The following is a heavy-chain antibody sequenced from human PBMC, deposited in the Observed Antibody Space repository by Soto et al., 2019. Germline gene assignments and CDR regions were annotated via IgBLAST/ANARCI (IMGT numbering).Heavy chain of an antibody. CDR2: MNPNSGNT. CDR3: ARAGIVGATYDAFDI. Sequence: ASVKVSCKASGYTFTSYDINWLRQATGQGHEWMGWMNPNSGNTSYTQKFQGRVTMTRNTSISTAYMELSSLRSEDAAVYYCARAGIVGATYDAFDIWGQARKAT. D-gene: IGHD1-26*01. CDR1: GYTFTSYD. J-gene: IGHJ3*02. V-gene: IGHV1-8*01.